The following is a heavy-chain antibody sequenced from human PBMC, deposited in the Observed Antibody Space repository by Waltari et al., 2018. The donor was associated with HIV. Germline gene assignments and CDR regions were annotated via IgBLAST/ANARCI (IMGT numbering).Heavy chain of an antibody. J-gene: IGHJ4*02. V-gene: IGHV1-8*01. CDR3: ARNMVTTRQYDY. D-gene: IGHD4-17*01. Sequence: VQLVQSGAEVKKPGASVKVSCKAAGYTLTSYNINWVRQDTGQGLEWMGWMNPNSGNTGYAQKFQGRVTMTRNTSISTAYMELSSLISEDTAVYYCARNMVTTRQYDYWGQGSLVTVSS. CDR1: GYTLTSYN. CDR2: MNPNSGNT.